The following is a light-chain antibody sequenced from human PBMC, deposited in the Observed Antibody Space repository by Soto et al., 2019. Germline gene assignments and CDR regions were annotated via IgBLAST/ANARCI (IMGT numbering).Light chain of an antibody. CDR3: QKSSSIPYT. Sequence: DIQMTQSPSSLSASVGDRVTIPCRASQTISTYLNWYQQIPGKAPKLLIYGASNLQNGVPSRFSGSGSGTDFTLTISSLQPEDFATYYCQKSSSIPYTFGQGTKLEIK. CDR2: GAS. V-gene: IGKV1-39*01. J-gene: IGKJ2*01. CDR1: QTISTY.